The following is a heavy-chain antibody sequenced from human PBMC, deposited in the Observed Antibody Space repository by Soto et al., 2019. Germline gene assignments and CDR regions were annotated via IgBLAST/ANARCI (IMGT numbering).Heavy chain of an antibody. CDR1: GYTFTSYG. V-gene: IGHV1-18*01. J-gene: IGHJ5*02. D-gene: IGHD6-19*01. Sequence: ASVKVSCKASGYTFTSYGISWVRQAPGQGLEWMGWISAYNGNTNYAQKLQGRVTMTTDTSTSTAYMELRSLRSDDTAVYYCARESAVAGTENWFDPWGQGTLVTVSS. CDR3: ARESAVAGTENWFDP. CDR2: ISAYNGNT.